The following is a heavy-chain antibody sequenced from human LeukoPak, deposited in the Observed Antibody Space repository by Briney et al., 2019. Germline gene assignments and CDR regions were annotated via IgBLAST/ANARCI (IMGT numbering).Heavy chain of an antibody. Sequence: GGSLRLSCAASGFSFSRYAMSWVRQAPGKGLEWVSAITDSGGDTYHADSVKGRFTISRDNSKNTLYLQMNSLRAEDTAVYYCAKERGWTAAFDIWGQGTMVTVSS. CDR2: ITDSGGDT. J-gene: IGHJ3*02. CDR3: AKERGWTAAFDI. CDR1: GFSFSRYA. D-gene: IGHD6-19*01. V-gene: IGHV3-23*01.